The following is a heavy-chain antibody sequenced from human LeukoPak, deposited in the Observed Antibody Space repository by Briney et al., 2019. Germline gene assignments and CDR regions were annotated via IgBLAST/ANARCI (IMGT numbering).Heavy chain of an antibody. J-gene: IGHJ6*02. CDR2: ISAYNGNT. CDR3: ARRPSVYDNPYYYGMDV. D-gene: IGHD3-22*01. CDR1: GYTFTSYG. Sequence: GASVKVSCKASGYTFTSYGISWVRQAPGQGLEWMGWISAYNGNTNYAQKLQGRVTMTTDTSTSTAYMELRSLRAEDMAVYYCARRPSVYDNPYYYGMDVWGQGTTVTVSS. V-gene: IGHV1-18*03.